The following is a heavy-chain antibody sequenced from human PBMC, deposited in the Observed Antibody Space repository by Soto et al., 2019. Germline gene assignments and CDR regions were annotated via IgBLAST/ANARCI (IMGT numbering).Heavy chain of an antibody. CDR2: IKSRADGGTK. CDR3: IVVKRGAKYRTSGSWSAP. CDR1: GFTFSTYG. Sequence: WGSLRLSCAASGFTFSTYGMHWVRQAPGKGLEWVGRIKSRADGGTKDYGAPVRGRFTISRDDSENMLYLQMNSLKTEDTAVYYCIVVKRGAKYRTSGSWSAPWGRETRVPVSS. V-gene: IGHV3-15*07. J-gene: IGHJ5*02. D-gene: IGHD2-2*01.